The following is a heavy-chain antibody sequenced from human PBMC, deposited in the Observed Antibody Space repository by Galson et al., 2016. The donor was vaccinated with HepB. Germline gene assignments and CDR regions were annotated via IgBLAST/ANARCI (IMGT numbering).Heavy chain of an antibody. Sequence: SLRLSCAASGFNSYDYAMHWVRQVPGQGLEWVSGINWNSGRIDYADSVKGRFTITRDNSRNSLHLQMNSLRAEDTASYYCAKDISSVLYYSVMDVWGQGTTVTVSS. J-gene: IGHJ6*02. CDR2: INWNSGRI. CDR3: AKDISSVLYYSVMDV. D-gene: IGHD3-10*01. V-gene: IGHV3-9*02. CDR1: GFNSYDYA.